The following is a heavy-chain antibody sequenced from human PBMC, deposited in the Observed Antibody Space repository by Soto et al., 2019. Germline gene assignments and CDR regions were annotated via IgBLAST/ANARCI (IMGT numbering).Heavy chain of an antibody. J-gene: IGHJ4*02. CDR2: VNPNSGGT. Sequence: ASVKVSCKASGYTFTGYYMHWVRQAPGQGLEWMGWVNPNSGGTNYAQKFQGRVTMTRDTSISTAYMELSSLRSEDTAVYYCASHAPDGYNSEYQFDYWGQGTLVTVSS. V-gene: IGHV1-2*02. D-gene: IGHD5-12*01. CDR3: ASHAPDGYNSEYQFDY. CDR1: GYTFTGYY.